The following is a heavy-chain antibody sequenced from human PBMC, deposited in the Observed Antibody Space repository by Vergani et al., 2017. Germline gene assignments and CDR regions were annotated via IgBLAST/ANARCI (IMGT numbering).Heavy chain of an antibody. CDR1: GGSISSYY. J-gene: IGHJ4*02. V-gene: IGHV4-4*07. CDR2: IYTSGST. CDR3: ARDHYYYDSIGYYKPGDY. Sequence: QVQLQESGPGLVKPSETLSLTCTVSGGSISSYYWSWIRQPAGKGLEWIGRIYTSGSTNYNPSLKSLVTMSVDTSKNQFSLKLSSVTAADTAVYYCARDHYYYDSIGYYKPGDYWGQGTLVTVSS. D-gene: IGHD3-22*01.